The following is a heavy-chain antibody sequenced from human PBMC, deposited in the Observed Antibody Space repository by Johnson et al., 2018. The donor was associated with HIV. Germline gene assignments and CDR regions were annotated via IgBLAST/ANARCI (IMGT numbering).Heavy chain of an antibody. CDR2: ISWNSGTI. Sequence: VQLVESGGGLLQPGMSLRLSCVASGFSFDDYVMHWVRQAPGKGLEWVSGISWNSGTIDFVDSLKGRFTISRDNAKNSLYLQMNSLRAEDTAVYYCARGTWEEPHSFYRWGQGTMVTVSS. CDR3: ARGTWEEPHSFYR. D-gene: IGHD1-14*01. J-gene: IGHJ3*02. CDR1: GFSFDDYV. V-gene: IGHV3-9*01.